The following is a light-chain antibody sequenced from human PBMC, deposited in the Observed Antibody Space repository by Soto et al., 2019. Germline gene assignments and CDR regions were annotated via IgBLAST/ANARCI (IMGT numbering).Light chain of an antibody. Sequence: DIQMTQSPSTLSASEGDRVTITCRASQSINNRLAWYQQKPGKAPKLLISKASNLKSGVPSRFSGTGSGTEFPLTISSLQPDDVASYYCQQYDSYPFTFGGGTKVEI. J-gene: IGKJ4*01. CDR2: KAS. CDR3: QQYDSYPFT. CDR1: QSINNR. V-gene: IGKV1-5*03.